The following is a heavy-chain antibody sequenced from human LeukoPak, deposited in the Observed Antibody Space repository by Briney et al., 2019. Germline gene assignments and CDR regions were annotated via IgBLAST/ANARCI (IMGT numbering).Heavy chain of an antibody. CDR2: IYYSGST. Sequence: SETLSLTCPVSGGSISSYYWSWIRQPPGKGLEWIGYIYYSGSTNYNPSLKSRVTISVDTSKNQFSLKLSSVTAADTAVYHCARDTYYDSSGYYPDYYYMDVWGKGTTVTISS. V-gene: IGHV4-59*01. CDR1: GGSISSYY. D-gene: IGHD3-22*01. CDR3: ARDTYYDSSGYYPDYYYMDV. J-gene: IGHJ6*03.